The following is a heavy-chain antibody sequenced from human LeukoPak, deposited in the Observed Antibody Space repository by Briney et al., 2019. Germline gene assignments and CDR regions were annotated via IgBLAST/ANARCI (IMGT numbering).Heavy chain of an antibody. J-gene: IGHJ4*02. D-gene: IGHD6-13*01. CDR3: ARGNSSSWYYY. CDR2: INHSGST. Sequence: PSETLSLTCAVYGGSFSGYYWSWIRQPPGKGLEWIGEINHSGSTNYNPSLKSRVTISVDTSKNQFSLKLSSVTAADTAVYYCARGNSSSWYYYWGQGTLVTVSS. V-gene: IGHV4-34*01. CDR1: GGSFSGYY.